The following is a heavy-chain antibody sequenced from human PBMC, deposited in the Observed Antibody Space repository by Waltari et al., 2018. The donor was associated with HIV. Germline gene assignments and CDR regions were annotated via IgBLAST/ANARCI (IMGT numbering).Heavy chain of an antibody. Sequence: HVRLQESGPGLVRPSETLSLTCDVSGGSISSGGYYWNWIRHHPWRGLEWIGYISHIGNTHDSPSLKRRAAFSIDTSDNQFSLTLTSVTPADTATYYCATSFTYLNNSGSAFDVWGPGTLVTVSS. V-gene: IGHV4-31*11. CDR3: ATSFTYLNNSGSAFDV. J-gene: IGHJ3*01. CDR2: ISHIGNT. CDR1: GGSISSGGYY. D-gene: IGHD6-19*01.